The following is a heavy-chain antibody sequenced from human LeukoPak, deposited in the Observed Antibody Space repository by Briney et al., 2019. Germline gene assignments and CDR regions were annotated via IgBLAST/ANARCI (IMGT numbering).Heavy chain of an antibody. Sequence: GGSLRLSCAASGFTFSDYYMCWIRQAPGKGLEWVSYISSSGSTIYYADSVKGRFTISRDNAKNSLYLQMNSLRAEDTAVYYCARDEKDDFWSGSYGMDVWGQGTTVTVSS. CDR1: GFTFSDYY. D-gene: IGHD3-3*01. V-gene: IGHV3-11*01. J-gene: IGHJ6*02. CDR3: ARDEKDDFWSGSYGMDV. CDR2: ISSSGSTI.